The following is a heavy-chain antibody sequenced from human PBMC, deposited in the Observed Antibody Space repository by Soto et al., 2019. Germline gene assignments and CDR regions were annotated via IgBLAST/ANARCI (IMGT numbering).Heavy chain of an antibody. CDR1: GGSFSGYY. CDR3: ARGGGIAVAGTKKRINWFDP. J-gene: IGHJ5*02. CDR2: INHSGST. V-gene: IGHV4-34*01. Sequence: PSETLSLTCAVYGGSFSGYYWSWIRQPPGKGLEWIGEINHSGSTNYNPSLKSRVTISVDTSKNQFSLKLSSVTAADTAVYYCARGGGIAVAGTKKRINWFDPWGQGTLVTVSS. D-gene: IGHD6-19*01.